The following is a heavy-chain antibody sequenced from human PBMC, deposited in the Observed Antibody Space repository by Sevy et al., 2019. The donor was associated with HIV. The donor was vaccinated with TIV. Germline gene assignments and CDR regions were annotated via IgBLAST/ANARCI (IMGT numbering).Heavy chain of an antibody. CDR1: GFTFTHAW. D-gene: IGHD5-18*01. CDR2: IYSDGTT. J-gene: IGHJ4*02. V-gene: IGHV3-66*01. CDR3: ARGKSGYGYGLNS. Sequence: GGSLRLSCAASGFTFTHAWMNWVRQAPGKGLEGVSVIYSDGTTYHADSVKDRFTISRDNSKNTLYLQMNSLRAEDTAVYYCARGKSGYGYGLNSWGQGTLVTVSS.